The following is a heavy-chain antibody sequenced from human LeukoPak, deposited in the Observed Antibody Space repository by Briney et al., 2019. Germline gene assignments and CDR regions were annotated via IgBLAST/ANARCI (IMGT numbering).Heavy chain of an antibody. CDR2: IYYSGST. CDR1: GGSISSYY. Sequence: SETLSLTCTVSGGSISSYYWSWIRQPPGKGLEWIGYIYYSGSTNYNPSLKSRVTISVDTSKNQFSLKLSSVTAADTAVYYCARHRHLIVAATNWYFDLWGRGTLVTVSS. D-gene: IGHD1-26*01. CDR3: ARHRHLIVAATNWYFDL. J-gene: IGHJ2*01. V-gene: IGHV4-59*08.